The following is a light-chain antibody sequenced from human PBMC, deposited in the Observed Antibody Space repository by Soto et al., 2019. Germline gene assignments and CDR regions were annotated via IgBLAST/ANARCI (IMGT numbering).Light chain of an antibody. CDR3: SSYAGYSTL. CDR1: SGDVGSYNF. Sequence: QSALAQPASMSGSPGQSITISCTGTSGDVGSYNFVSWYQQYPGKAPQLIIYEVTNRPSGVSNRFSGSKSGNTASLTISGLQAEDEAEYYCSSYAGYSTLFGGGTKLTVL. CDR2: EVT. V-gene: IGLV2-14*01. J-gene: IGLJ2*01.